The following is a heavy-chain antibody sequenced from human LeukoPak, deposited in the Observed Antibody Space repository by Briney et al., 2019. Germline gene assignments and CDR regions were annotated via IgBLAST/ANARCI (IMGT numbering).Heavy chain of an antibody. Sequence: GGSLRLSCAASGFTFNTYTMSWVRQAPGKGLEWVSGIICSGKTTFYANSVKGRFTISRDNSKNTLYLQMNSLRVDDTAIYYCTRPHIDGGYYYHQFWGQGARVTVSS. J-gene: IGHJ4*02. CDR3: TRPHIDGGYYYHQF. V-gene: IGHV3-23*01. CDR2: IICSGKTT. D-gene: IGHD3-22*01. CDR1: GFTFNTYT.